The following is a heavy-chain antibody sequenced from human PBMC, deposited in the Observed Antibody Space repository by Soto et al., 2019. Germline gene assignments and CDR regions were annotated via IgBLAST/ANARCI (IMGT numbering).Heavy chain of an antibody. Sequence: QITLKESGPSLVRPTETLTLTCSFSGFSLITGVGVGWVRQPPGKALEWLAVIFWDKNDYYRPSLQTSVTISKDNSEDQVVLTLTNMDAEDTATYFCTQIYGSGSWGWYFHSWGQGTLVTVSS. CDR3: TQIYGSGSWGWYFHS. J-gene: IGHJ4*02. D-gene: IGHD1-26*01. CDR2: IFWDKND. V-gene: IGHV2-5*02. CDR1: GFSLITGVG.